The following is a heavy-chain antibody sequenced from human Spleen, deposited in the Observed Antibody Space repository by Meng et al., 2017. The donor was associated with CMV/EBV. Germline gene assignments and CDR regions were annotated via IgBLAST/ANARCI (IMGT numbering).Heavy chain of an antibody. CDR3: AGPDDMGSSPHDPFDI. J-gene: IGHJ3*02. V-gene: IGHV4-59*01. D-gene: IGHD1-26*01. CDR1: GDSISSYY. CDR2: ISYSGGT. Sequence: GSLRLSCSVSGDSISSYYWSWIRQPPGKGLDWIGYISYSGGTNYNPSLKSRVTISVDTSKNQFSLRLTSVTAADTAMYYCAGPDDMGSSPHDPFDIWGQGTMVTVSS.